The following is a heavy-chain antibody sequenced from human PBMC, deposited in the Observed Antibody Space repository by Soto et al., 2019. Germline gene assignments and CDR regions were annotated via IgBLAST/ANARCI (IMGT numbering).Heavy chain of an antibody. CDR3: ARIKRLYGSGSHLMWFDP. D-gene: IGHD3-10*01. Sequence: SGATLVNPTQTLTLTCTFSGLSLSTSGVGVGWIRQPPGKALEWLALIYWDDDKGYSPSLKSRLTITKDTSKNQVVLTMTNMDPVDTATYYFARIKRLYGSGSHLMWFDPWGQGTLVTVSS. V-gene: IGHV2-5*02. CDR2: IYWDDDK. CDR1: GLSLSTSGVG. J-gene: IGHJ5*02.